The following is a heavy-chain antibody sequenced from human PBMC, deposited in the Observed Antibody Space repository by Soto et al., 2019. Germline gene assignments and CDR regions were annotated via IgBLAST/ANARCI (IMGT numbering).Heavy chain of an antibody. V-gene: IGHV3-64*01. CDR1: GFTFSRYA. D-gene: IGHD3-9*01. Sequence: GGSLRLSCAASGFTFSRYAMHWVRQAPGKGLEYVSAISSNGGSTCYANSVKGGFTISRDNSKNTLYLQMGSLRAEDMVGYYCARDVYSGSFPLRYFDWLSAFDIWGQGTMVTVSS. J-gene: IGHJ3*02. CDR3: ARDVYSGSFPLRYFDWLSAFDI. CDR2: ISSNGGST.